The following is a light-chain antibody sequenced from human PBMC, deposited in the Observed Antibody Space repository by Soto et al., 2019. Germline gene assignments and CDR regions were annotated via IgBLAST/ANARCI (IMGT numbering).Light chain of an antibody. V-gene: IGKV3-20*01. J-gene: IGKJ1*01. Sequence: EIVLTQSPGTLSLSPGERATLSCRASQSVSSSCLAWYQQKPGQAPRLLIYSASSRATGIPDRFSGSGSGTDFTLTISRLEPEDFAVYYCQQYGSSPVTFGQGTKVDIK. CDR1: QSVSSSC. CDR3: QQYGSSPVT. CDR2: SAS.